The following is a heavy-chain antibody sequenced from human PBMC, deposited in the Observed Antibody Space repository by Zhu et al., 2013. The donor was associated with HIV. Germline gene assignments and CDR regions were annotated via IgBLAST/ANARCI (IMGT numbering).Heavy chain of an antibody. V-gene: IGHV1-69*01. J-gene: IGHJ6*02. CDR2: IIPIFGTA. Sequence: QVQLVHSGAEVKKPGSSVKVSCKASVGTFSNYAISWVRQAPGQGLEWMGGIIPIFGTADYTQKFQGRLTITADGSTSTGYMELSSLRSEDTAVYYCARGTLRDSLGLPVVPAAIHGDFYYDMDVWGQGTTVTVSS. CDR1: VGTFSNYA. CDR3: ARGTLRDSLGLPVVPAAIHGDFYYDMDV. D-gene: IGHD2-2*02.